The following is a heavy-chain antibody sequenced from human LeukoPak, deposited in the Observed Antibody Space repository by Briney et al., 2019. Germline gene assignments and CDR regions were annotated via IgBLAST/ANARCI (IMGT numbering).Heavy chain of an antibody. CDR1: GFTFTTYW. Sequence: GGSLRLSCAASGFTFTTYWMSWVRQAPGKGLEWVANIKQDGTEKYYVDSVKGRFTISRDNAKKSLYLEMNSLRAEDTAVYYCARERLGAEYDFWGQGTLVSVSS. CDR2: IKQDGTEK. CDR3: ARERLGAEYDF. D-gene: IGHD3-16*01. J-gene: IGHJ4*02. V-gene: IGHV3-7*01.